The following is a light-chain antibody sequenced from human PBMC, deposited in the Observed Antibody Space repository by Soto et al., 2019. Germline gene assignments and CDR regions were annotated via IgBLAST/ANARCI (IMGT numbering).Light chain of an antibody. Sequence: DNLLTQSPGSLAFAPGERASLSCRASQSVSSGHLAWYQQKPGQAPRLLIYGASSRATGIPDRFSGSGSGTDFTLTINRVAPQDFAVYYCQQYVSLPITFGQGTRLEIK. J-gene: IGKJ5*01. CDR2: GAS. CDR1: QSVSSGH. CDR3: QQYVSLPIT. V-gene: IGKV3-20*01.